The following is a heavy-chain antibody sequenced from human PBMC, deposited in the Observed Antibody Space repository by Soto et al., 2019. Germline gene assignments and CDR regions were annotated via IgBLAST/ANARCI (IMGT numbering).Heavy chain of an antibody. J-gene: IGHJ5*02. CDR2: IYYSGST. CDR1: GGSISSSSYY. Sequence: QLQLQESGPGLVKPSETLSLTCTVSGGSISSSSYYWGWIRQPPGKGLEWIGSIYYSGSTYYNPSLKSRVTISVDTSKNQFSLKLSSVTAADTAVYYCARPYYDFWSGYGIYNWFDPWGQGTLVTVSS. D-gene: IGHD3-3*01. CDR3: ARPYYDFWSGYGIYNWFDP. V-gene: IGHV4-39*01.